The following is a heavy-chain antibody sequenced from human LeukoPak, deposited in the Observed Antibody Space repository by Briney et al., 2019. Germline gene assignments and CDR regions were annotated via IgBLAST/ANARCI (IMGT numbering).Heavy chain of an antibody. CDR2: ISDSGGRT. CDR3: AKRGVVIRVILVGFHKEAYYFDS. J-gene: IGHJ4*02. V-gene: IGHV3-23*01. CDR1: GITLSNYG. Sequence: GGSLRLSCAVSGITLSNYGMSWVRQAPGKGLEWVAGISDSGGRTNYADSVKGRFTISRENSKNTLYLQMNSLRAEDMAVYFCAKRGVVIRVILVGFHKEAYYFDSWGQGALVTVSS. D-gene: IGHD3-10*01.